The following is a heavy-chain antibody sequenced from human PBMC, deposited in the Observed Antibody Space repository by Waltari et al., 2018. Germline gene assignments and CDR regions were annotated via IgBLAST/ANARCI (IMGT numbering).Heavy chain of an antibody. Sequence: EVQLVESGGGLVQPGGSLRLSCAASGFTFSSYAMHWVRQAPGKGLEYVSAISSNGGSTYYANSVKGRFTISRDNSKNTLYLQMGSLRAEDMAVYYCARSTIYYYYYGMDVWGQGTTVTVSS. CDR3: ARSTIYYYYYGMDV. CDR1: GFTFSSYA. J-gene: IGHJ6*02. CDR2: ISSNGGST. V-gene: IGHV3-64*01. D-gene: IGHD1-1*01.